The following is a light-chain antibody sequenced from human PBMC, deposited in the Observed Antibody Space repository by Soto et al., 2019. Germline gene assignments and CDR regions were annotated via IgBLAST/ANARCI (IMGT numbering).Light chain of an antibody. CDR1: NSDVGGYNY. Sequence: QSMVTQPAPVSGSPGQSITIACTGTNSDVGGYNYVSWYQHHPGKAPKLIIYDVSNRPSGVSIRFSGSNSDNTASLTISGLQPEDEADYHCSSYTTSNTRQIVFGTGTKVTVL. CDR2: DVS. CDR3: SSYTTSNTRQIV. V-gene: IGLV2-14*03. J-gene: IGLJ1*01.